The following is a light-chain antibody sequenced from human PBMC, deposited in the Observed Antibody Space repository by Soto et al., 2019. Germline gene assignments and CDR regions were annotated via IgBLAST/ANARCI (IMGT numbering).Light chain of an antibody. Sequence: DIQMTQSPSSLSASVGARVTITCRASQGIRDALGWYQQKPGKAPKRLIYAASSLQSGVPPRFSGSGSGTEFNLTISSLQPEDFATYYCLQHNSYPQTFGHGTKVEIK. CDR1: QGIRDA. CDR3: LQHNSYPQT. CDR2: AAS. J-gene: IGKJ1*01. V-gene: IGKV1-17*01.